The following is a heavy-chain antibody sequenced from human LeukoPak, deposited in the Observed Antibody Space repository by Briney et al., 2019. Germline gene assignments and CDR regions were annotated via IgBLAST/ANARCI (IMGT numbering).Heavy chain of an antibody. CDR2: ISYDGSNK. V-gene: IGHV3-30*04. D-gene: IGHD5-18*01. Sequence: PGGSLRLSCAASGFTFSSYAMHWVRQAPGKGLEWVALISYDGSNKYYADSVKGRFTISRDNSKNTLYLQMNSLRTEDTAVYYCARGGPRDGYDYWGQGTLVTVSS. J-gene: IGHJ4*02. CDR1: GFTFSSYA. CDR3: ARGGPRDGYDY.